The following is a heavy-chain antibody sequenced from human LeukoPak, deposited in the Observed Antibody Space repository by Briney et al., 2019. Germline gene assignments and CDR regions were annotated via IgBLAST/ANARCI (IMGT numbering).Heavy chain of an antibody. D-gene: IGHD5-24*01. Sequence: GGSLRLSCAASGFTFSSYSMNWVRQAPGKGLEWVSSISSSSSYIYYADSVKGRFTISRDNAKNSLYLQMNSLRAEDTAVYYCARDYLRAEVATMPNWFDPWGQGTLVTVSS. J-gene: IGHJ5*02. CDR3: ARDYLRAEVATMPNWFDP. CDR2: ISSSSSYI. V-gene: IGHV3-21*01. CDR1: GFTFSSYS.